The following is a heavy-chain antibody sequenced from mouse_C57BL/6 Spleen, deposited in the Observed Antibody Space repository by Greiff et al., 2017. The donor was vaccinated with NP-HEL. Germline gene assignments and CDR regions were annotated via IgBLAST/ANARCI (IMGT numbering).Heavy chain of an antibody. CDR1: GFTFSDYY. D-gene: IGHD2-1*01. J-gene: IGHJ2*01. V-gene: IGHV5-16*01. CDR3: ARGHYGNYGLDY. Sequence: DVKLVESEGGLVQPGSSMKLSCTASGFTFSDYYMAWVRQVPEKGLEWVANINYDGSSTYYLDSLKSRFIISRDNAKNILYLQMSSLKSEDTATYYCARGHYGNYGLDYWGQGTTLTVSS. CDR2: INYDGSST.